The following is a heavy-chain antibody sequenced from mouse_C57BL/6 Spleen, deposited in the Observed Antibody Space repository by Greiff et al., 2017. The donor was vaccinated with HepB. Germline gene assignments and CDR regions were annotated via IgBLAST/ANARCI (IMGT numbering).Heavy chain of an antibody. CDR2: IHPSDSDT. CDR3: AIDYSNYFWFAY. CDR1: GYTFTSYW. D-gene: IGHD2-5*01. V-gene: IGHV1-74*01. J-gene: IGHJ3*01. Sequence: QVQLQQPGAELVKPGASVKVSCKASGYTFTSYWMHWVKQRPGQGLEWIGRIHPSDSDTNYNQKFKGKATLTVDKSSSTAYMQLSSLTSEDSAVDYCAIDYSNYFWFAYWGQGTLVTVSA.